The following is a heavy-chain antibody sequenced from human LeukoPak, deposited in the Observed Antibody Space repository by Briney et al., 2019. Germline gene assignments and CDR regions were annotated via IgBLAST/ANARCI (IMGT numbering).Heavy chain of an antibody. V-gene: IGHV3-21*04. CDR3: AKARKAYGDAFDI. CDR2: ISSSSSYI. D-gene: IGHD4-17*01. Sequence: GGSLRLSCAASGFTFSSYSMNWVRQAPGKGLEWVSSISSSSSYIYYADSVKGRFTISRDNSKNTLYLQMNSLRAEDTAVYYCAKARKAYGDAFDIWGQGTMVTVSS. J-gene: IGHJ3*02. CDR1: GFTFSSYS.